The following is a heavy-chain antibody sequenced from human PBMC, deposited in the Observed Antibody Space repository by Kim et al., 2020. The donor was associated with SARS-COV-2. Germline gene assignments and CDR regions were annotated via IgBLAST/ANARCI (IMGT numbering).Heavy chain of an antibody. CDR3: ATQLSGSYSPDAFDI. J-gene: IGHJ3*02. V-gene: IGHV1-24*01. CDR1: GYTLTELS. Sequence: ASVKVSCKVSGYTLTELSMHWVRQAPGKGLEWMGGFDPEDGETIYAQKFQGRVTMTEDTSTDTAYMELSSLRSEDTAVYYCATQLSGSYSPDAFDIWGQGTMVTVSS. CDR2: FDPEDGET. D-gene: IGHD1-26*01.